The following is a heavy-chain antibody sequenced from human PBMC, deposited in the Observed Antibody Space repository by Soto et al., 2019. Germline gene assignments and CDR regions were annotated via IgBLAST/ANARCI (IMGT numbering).Heavy chain of an antibody. J-gene: IGHJ4*02. Sequence: GGSLRLSCAASGFTFSSYGMHWVRQAPGKGMEWVAVISYDGSNKYYADSVQGRFTISRDNSKNTLYLQMNSLRAEDTAVYYCAKDFNRVRGSYFDYWGQGTLVTVSS. D-gene: IGHD1-26*01. CDR3: AKDFNRVRGSYFDY. CDR2: ISYDGSNK. V-gene: IGHV3-30*18. CDR1: GFTFSSYG.